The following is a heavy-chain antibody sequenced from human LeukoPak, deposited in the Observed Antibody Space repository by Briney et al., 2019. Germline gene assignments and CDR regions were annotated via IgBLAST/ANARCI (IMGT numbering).Heavy chain of an antibody. CDR3: AINFGEFPLNFDY. D-gene: IGHD3-10*01. J-gene: IGHJ4*02. V-gene: IGHV1-69*05. CDR1: GGTFSSYA. CDR2: IIPIFGTA. Sequence: GASVKLSCTASGGTFSSYAISWVRQAPGQGLEWMGGIIPIFGTANYAQKFQGRVTITTDESTSTAYMELSSLRSEDTAVYYCAINFGEFPLNFDYWGQGTLVTVSS.